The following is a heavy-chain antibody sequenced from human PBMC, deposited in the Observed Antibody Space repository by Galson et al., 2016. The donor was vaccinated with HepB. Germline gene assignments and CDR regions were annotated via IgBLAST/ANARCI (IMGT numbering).Heavy chain of an antibody. J-gene: IGHJ4*02. Sequence: ETLSLTCTVSGGSISSSSYYWGWIRQSPGKGLEWIGSFYSRGSPYYNPSLKSRVTISVDTSKSQFSLTLRSVTAADTAVYYCVGTDKFSYTHASGMWGQGTLVTVSS. CDR2: FYSRGSP. D-gene: IGHD3-10*01. CDR1: GGSISSSSYY. CDR3: VGTDKFSYTHASGM. V-gene: IGHV4-39*01.